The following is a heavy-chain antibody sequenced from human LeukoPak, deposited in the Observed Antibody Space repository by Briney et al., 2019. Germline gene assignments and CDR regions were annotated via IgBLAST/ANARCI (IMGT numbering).Heavy chain of an antibody. V-gene: IGHV1-2*02. Sequence: ASVKVSCKASGYTFTGYYMHWVRQAPGQGLEWMGWINPNSGATTYAQKFQGRVTMTKDTSISIAYMELSRLRSDDTAVYYCARDLGGASGAFDVWGQGTMVTVSS. CDR1: GYTFTGYY. CDR3: ARDLGGASGAFDV. J-gene: IGHJ3*01. CDR2: INPNSGAT. D-gene: IGHD6-25*01.